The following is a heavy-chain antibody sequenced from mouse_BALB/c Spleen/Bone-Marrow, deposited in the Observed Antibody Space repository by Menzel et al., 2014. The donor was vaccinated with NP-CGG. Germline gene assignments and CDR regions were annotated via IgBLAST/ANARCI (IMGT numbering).Heavy chain of an antibody. CDR2: ISSGGGYT. D-gene: IGHD4-1*01. Sequence: EVKLMESGGDLVKPGGSLKLSCAASGFTFSTYGMSWVRQTPDKRLEWVATISSGGGYTYYPDSVKGRFTISRDNANNTLYLQMSSLKSEDTAMYYCTRQRNWDHYAMDYWGQGTSVTDSS. V-gene: IGHV5-6*01. J-gene: IGHJ4*01. CDR3: TRQRNWDHYAMDY. CDR1: GFTFSTYG.